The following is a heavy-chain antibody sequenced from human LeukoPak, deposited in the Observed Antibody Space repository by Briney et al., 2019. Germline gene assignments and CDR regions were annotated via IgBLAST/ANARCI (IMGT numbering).Heavy chain of an antibody. V-gene: IGHV3-23*01. CDR1: GFTFSSYA. D-gene: IGHD5-18*01. Sequence: GGSLRLSCAASGFTFSSYAMSWVRQAPGKGLEWVSAISGSGGSTYYADSVKGRFTISRDNSKNTLYLQMNSLRAEDTAVYYCAKGIRGYSYGPVDYWGQGTLVTVSS. CDR2: ISGSGGST. CDR3: AKGIRGYSYGPVDY. J-gene: IGHJ4*02.